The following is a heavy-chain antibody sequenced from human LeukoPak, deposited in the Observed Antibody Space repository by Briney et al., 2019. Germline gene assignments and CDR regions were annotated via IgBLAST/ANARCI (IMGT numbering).Heavy chain of an antibody. D-gene: IGHD3-22*01. CDR1: GFTFSSYG. V-gene: IGHV3-33*01. CDR3: ARGYYYDSSGYYGVLDY. Sequence: PGRSLRLSCAASGFTFSSYGMHWVRQAPGKGLEWVAVIWYDGSNKNCADSVKGRFTISRDNSKNTLYLQMNSLRAEDTAVYYCARGYYYDSSGYYGVLDYWGQGTLVTVSS. CDR2: IWYDGSNK. J-gene: IGHJ4*02.